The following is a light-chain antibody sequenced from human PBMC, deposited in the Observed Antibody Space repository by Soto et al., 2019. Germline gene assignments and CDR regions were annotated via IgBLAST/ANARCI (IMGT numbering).Light chain of an antibody. J-gene: IGKJ2*01. Sequence: EIVLTQSPDTLSLSPGERATLSCRASQSVRDTFLAWYQQRPGQSPRLLIYHAGSPAAGIPERISGSGSETDFTLTIYRLQPEDFAVYYCQQYGSSPYTVGQGTKLEIK. CDR1: QSVRDTF. V-gene: IGKV3-20*01. CDR3: QQYGSSPYT. CDR2: HAG.